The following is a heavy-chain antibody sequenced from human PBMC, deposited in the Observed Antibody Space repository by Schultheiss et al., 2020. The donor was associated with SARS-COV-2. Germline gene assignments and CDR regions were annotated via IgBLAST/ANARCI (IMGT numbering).Heavy chain of an antibody. CDR1: GFSVTSDY. CDR3: AKDFSGHYHPPLNYFDY. D-gene: IGHD5-12*01. J-gene: IGHJ4*02. V-gene: IGHV3-23*01. Sequence: GGSLRLSCAASGFSVTSDYMSWVRQAPGKGLEWVSTISGSGDNTYYADSVKGRFTISRDSSKNTLYLQMNSLRADDTAVYYCAKDFSGHYHPPLNYFDYWGQGTLVTVSS. CDR2: ISGSGDNT.